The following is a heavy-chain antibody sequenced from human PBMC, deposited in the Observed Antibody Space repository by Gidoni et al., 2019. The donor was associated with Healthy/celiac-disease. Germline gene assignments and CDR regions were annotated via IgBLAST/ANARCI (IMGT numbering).Heavy chain of an antibody. Sequence: EVQLVESGGGLVKPGGSLRLSCAASGFTFSSYSMNWVRQAPGKGLEWVSSISSSSSYIYYADSVKGRFTISRDNAKNSLYLQMNSLRAEDTAVYYCARDPLGVVPGEWYFDLWGRGTLVTVSS. V-gene: IGHV3-21*01. D-gene: IGHD3-3*01. CDR2: ISSSSSYI. J-gene: IGHJ2*01. CDR1: GFTFSSYS. CDR3: ARDPLGVVPGEWYFDL.